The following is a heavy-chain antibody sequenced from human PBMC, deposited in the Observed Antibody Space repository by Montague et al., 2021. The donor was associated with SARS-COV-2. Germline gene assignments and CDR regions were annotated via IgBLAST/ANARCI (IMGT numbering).Heavy chain of an antibody. CDR3: ARIPAGSKYYFDF. CDR1: GDSVSSNIAT. Sequence: CAISGDSVSSNIATWNWIRQSPSRGLERLGRTYYRSKWYNDYAESVKSRITIDPDTSKHQFSLHLNSVTPEDTAVYYCARIPAGSKYYFDFWGQGTLVTVSS. CDR2: TYYRSKWYN. J-gene: IGHJ4*02. V-gene: IGHV6-1*01. D-gene: IGHD6-13*01.